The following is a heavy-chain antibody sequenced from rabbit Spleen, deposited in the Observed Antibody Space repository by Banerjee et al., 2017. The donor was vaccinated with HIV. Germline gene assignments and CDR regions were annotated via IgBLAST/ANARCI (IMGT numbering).Heavy chain of an antibody. V-gene: IGHV1S40*01. D-gene: IGHD2-1*01. J-gene: IGHJ6*01. CDR2: IYTGSGST. CDR3: ARALNYHNVDYAGMDL. CDR1: GFSFSSSYY. Sequence: QSLEESGGDLVKPGASLKLTCTASGFSFSSSYYMCWVRQAPGKGPEWIGCIYTGSGSTWYASWAKGRFTISKTSSTTVTLQVTSLTAADTATYFCARALNYHNVDYAGMDLWGQGTLVTVS.